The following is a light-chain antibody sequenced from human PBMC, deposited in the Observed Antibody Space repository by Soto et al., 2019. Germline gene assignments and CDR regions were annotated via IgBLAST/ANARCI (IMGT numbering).Light chain of an antibody. CDR1: QSISSNS. V-gene: IGKV3D-7*01. Sequence: EMVLTQSPGTLSLSPVERATLSCRASQSISSNSLAWYQQRPGQAPRLFIYGASSRATAIPARFSGSGSGTDFTLTVSSLQPEDFAVYYCQHDYNLLTFGGGTKVDIK. J-gene: IGKJ4*01. CDR2: GAS. CDR3: QHDYNLLT.